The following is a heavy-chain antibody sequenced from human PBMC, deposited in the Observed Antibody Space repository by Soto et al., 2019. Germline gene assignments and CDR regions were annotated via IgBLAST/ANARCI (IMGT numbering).Heavy chain of an antibody. D-gene: IGHD3-3*01. CDR3: ARGMHYDFWSGLDY. CDR1: GGTFSSYA. V-gene: IGHV1-69*13. J-gene: IGHJ4*02. CDR2: IIPIFGTA. Sequence: SGKVSCKASGGTFSSYAISRVRQAPGQGLEWMGGIIPIFGTANYAQKFQGRVTITADESTSTAYMELSSLRSEDTAVYYCARGMHYDFWSGLDYWGQGTLVTVSS.